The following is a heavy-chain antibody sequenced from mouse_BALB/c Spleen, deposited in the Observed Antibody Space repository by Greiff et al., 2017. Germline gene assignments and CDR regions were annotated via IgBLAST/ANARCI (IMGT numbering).Heavy chain of an antibody. CDR1: GYTFTSYY. D-gene: IGHD1-1*01. V-gene: IGHV1S81*02. CDR3: TRGGYYYGRGAMDY. J-gene: IGHJ4*01. Sequence: VNVVESGAELVKPGASVKLSCKASGYTFTSYYMYWVKQRPGQGLEWIGEINPSNGGTNFNEKFKSKATLTVDKSSSTAYMQLSSLTSEDSAVYYCTRGGYYYGRGAMDYWGQGTSVTVSS. CDR2: INPSNGGT.